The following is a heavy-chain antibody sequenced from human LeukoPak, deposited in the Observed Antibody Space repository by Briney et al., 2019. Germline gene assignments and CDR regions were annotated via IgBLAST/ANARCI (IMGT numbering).Heavy chain of an antibody. CDR1: GGTFSSYA. Sequence: GASVKVSCKASGGTFSSYAINWVRQAPGQGLEWMGGIIPIFDTTNYAQNFQGRVTITADKSTNTAYMELSSLRSEDTAVYYCAGEGYGDYDVDYWGQGTLVTVSS. D-gene: IGHD4-17*01. V-gene: IGHV1-69*06. CDR2: IIPIFDTT. J-gene: IGHJ4*02. CDR3: AGEGYGDYDVDY.